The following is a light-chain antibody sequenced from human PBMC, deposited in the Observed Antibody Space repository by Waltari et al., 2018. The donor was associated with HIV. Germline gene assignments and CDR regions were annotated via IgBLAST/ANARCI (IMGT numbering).Light chain of an antibody. CDR3: QAWDSSTVWV. J-gene: IGLJ3*02. CDR1: KRGDKY. V-gene: IGLV3-1*01. Sequence: SYELTQPPSVSVSTGQTASIPCSGDKRGDKYACWSQQKPGQSPVLVSYQDSKRPSGIPERFSGSNSGNTATLTISGTQAMDEADYYCQAWDSSTVWVFGGGTKLTVL. CDR2: QDS.